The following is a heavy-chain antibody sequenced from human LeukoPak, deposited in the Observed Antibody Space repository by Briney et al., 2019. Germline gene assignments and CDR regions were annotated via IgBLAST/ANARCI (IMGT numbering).Heavy chain of an antibody. Sequence: GESLKISCKGSGYSFTSYWIGWVRQMPGKGLEWMGIIYPGDSDTRYSPSFQGQVTISADKSISTAYLQWSSLKASDIALYYCARQNGIVGAAAGTFDYWGQGTLVTVSS. CDR3: ARQNGIVGAAAGTFDY. CDR2: IYPGDSDT. V-gene: IGHV5-51*01. CDR1: GYSFTSYW. D-gene: IGHD6-13*01. J-gene: IGHJ4*02.